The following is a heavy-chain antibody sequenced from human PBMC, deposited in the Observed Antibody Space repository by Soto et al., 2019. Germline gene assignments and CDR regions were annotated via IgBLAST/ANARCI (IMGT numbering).Heavy chain of an antibody. CDR2: IKQDGSEK. CDR1: GFTFSSYW. Sequence: PGGSLRLSCAASGFTFSSYWMSWVRQAPGKGLEWVANIKQDGSEKYYVDSVKGRFTISRDNAKNSLYLQMNSLRAEDTAVYYCASPTVTSHDAFDIWGQGTIVTVSS. CDR3: ASPTVTSHDAFDI. J-gene: IGHJ3*02. V-gene: IGHV3-7*01. D-gene: IGHD4-17*01.